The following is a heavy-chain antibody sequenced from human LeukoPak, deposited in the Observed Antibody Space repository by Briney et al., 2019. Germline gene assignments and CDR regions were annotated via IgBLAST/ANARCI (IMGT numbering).Heavy chain of an antibody. CDR3: ATHSSSWYDPFDY. J-gene: IGHJ4*02. CDR2: IYYSGST. CDR1: GGSISSYY. V-gene: IGHV4-59*01. D-gene: IGHD6-13*01. Sequence: SETLSLICTVSGGSISSYYWSWIRQPPGKGLEWIGYIYYSGSTNYNPSLKSRVTISVDTSKNQFSLKLSSVTAADTAVYYCATHSSSWYDPFDYWGQGTLVTVSS.